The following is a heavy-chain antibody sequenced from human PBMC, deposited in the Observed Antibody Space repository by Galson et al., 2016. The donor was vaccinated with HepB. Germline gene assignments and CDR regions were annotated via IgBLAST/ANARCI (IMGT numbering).Heavy chain of an antibody. CDR2: IRSKSNNYAT. CDR1: GFTFSDSA. D-gene: IGHD3-10*01. Sequence: SLRLSCAASGFTFSDSAMHWVRQASGKGLEWVGRIRSKSNNYATAYAASVKGRFTISRDDPKRMAFLQMNSLKTEDTAVYYCTRVGYRLWFGAPIKDYGMDVWGQGTTVTVSS. CDR3: TRVGYRLWFGAPIKDYGMDV. J-gene: IGHJ6*02. V-gene: IGHV3-73*01.